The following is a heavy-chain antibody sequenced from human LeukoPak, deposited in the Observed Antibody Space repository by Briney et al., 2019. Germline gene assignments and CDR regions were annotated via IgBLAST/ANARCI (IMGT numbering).Heavy chain of an antibody. D-gene: IGHD6-13*01. CDR3: AKALYSSSWYYFDY. V-gene: IGHV3-9*03. CDR1: GFTFDDYA. CDR2: ISWNSGSI. Sequence: PGGSLRLSCAASGFTFDDYAMHWVRQAPGKGLEWVSGISWNSGSIGYADSVKGRFTISRDNAKNSLYLQMNSLRAGDMALYYCAKALYSSSWYYFDYWGQGTLVTVSS. J-gene: IGHJ4*02.